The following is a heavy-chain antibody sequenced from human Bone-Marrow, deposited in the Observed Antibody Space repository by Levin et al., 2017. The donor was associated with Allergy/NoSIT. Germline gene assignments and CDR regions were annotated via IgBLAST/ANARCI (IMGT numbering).Heavy chain of an antibody. CDR1: GFTFRSFG. V-gene: IGHV3-33*01. CDR2: IWYDGSYK. CDR3: ARRLVPAGQSYYGMDV. Sequence: GGSLRLSCVASGFTFRSFGMHWVRQAPGKGLEWVAIIWYDGSYKYYADSVKGRFTISRDNSKNTLYLQMNGLRAEDTAVYYCARRLVPAGQSYYGMDVWGQGTTVIVSS. D-gene: IGHD1-26*01. J-gene: IGHJ6*02.